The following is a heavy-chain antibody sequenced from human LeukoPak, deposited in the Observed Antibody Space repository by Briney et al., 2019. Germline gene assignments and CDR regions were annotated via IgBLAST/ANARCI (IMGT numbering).Heavy chain of an antibody. J-gene: IGHJ6*03. V-gene: IGHV4-59*08. CDR3: ARGADSSGYYYYYMDV. CDR1: GDSINSDY. D-gene: IGHD6-19*01. CDR2: IYYSGST. Sequence: SETLFLTCTVSGDSINSDYWNWIRQPPGKGLEWIGFIYYSGSTNYNPSLKSRVTISVDTSKNQFSLKLSSVTAADTAVYYCARGADSSGYYYYYMDVWGKGTTVTVSS.